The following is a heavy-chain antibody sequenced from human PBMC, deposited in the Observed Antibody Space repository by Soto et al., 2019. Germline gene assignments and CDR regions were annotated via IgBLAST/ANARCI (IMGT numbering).Heavy chain of an antibody. CDR1: GFSLSTSGAA. CDR2: IYWDGDK. V-gene: IGHV2-5*02. J-gene: IGHJ5*02. D-gene: IGHD3-3*01. Sequence: QINLIESGPTPVKPTQTLTLTCTFSGFSLSTSGAAVGWVRQPPGRALEWLALIYWDGDKRYNASLGNRLTITKDTSMKQVVLTLTTVDPADTATYYCAHRATMTIFGLIIDNGIWFDPWGQGTRVIVSS. CDR3: AHRATMTIFGLIIDNGIWFDP.